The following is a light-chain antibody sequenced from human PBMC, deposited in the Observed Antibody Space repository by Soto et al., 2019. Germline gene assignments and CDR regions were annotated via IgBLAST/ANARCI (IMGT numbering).Light chain of an antibody. Sequence: EVVMTQSPATLSVSPGEGVTLSCRANQGIGDTLAWYQHKPGQTPRLLIYDTSTRATGVPARFSGGGSGTDFTLTISRLEPEDFAVYYCQQRSNWPGTFGQGTKVDIK. CDR1: QGIGDT. CDR2: DTS. CDR3: QQRSNWPGT. J-gene: IGKJ1*01. V-gene: IGKV3-11*01.